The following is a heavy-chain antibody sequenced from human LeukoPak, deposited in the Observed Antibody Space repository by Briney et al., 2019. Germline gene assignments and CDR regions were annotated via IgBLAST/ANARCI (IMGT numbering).Heavy chain of an antibody. V-gene: IGHV3-74*01. CDR1: GFTFSTHW. CDR2: MNSDGSSS. J-gene: IGHJ2*01. D-gene: IGHD5-24*01. Sequence: PGGALRLSCAASGFTFSTHWMHWARQAPGKGLEWVSRMNSDGSSSSYADSVKGRFTISRDNAKSTLYLQMNSLRAEDTAVYYCARGGDGSNIYCYFDLWGRGTLVTVSS. CDR3: ARGGDGSNIYCYFDL.